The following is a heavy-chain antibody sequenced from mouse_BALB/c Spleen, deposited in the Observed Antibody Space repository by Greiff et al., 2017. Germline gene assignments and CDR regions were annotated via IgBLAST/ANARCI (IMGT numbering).Heavy chain of an antibody. Sequence: EVMLVESGGGLVKPGGSLKLSCAASGFTFSDYYMYWVRQTPEKRLEWVATISDGGSYTYYPDSVKGRFTISRDNAKNNLYLQMISLKSEDTAMYYCAGGGDWFAYWGQGTLVTVSA. CDR1: GFTFSDYY. CDR2: ISDGGSYT. V-gene: IGHV5-4*02. J-gene: IGHJ3*01. CDR3: AGGGDWFAY.